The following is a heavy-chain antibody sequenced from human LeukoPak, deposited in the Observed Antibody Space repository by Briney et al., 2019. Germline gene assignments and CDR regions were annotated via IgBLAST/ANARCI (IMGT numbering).Heavy chain of an antibody. V-gene: IGHV1-69*13. J-gene: IGHJ4*02. CDR3: ASGVSRVWFGEESGADYFDY. CDR1: GGTFNSYA. Sequence: GASVKVSCKASGGTFNSYAINWVRQAPGQGLEWMGGIIPIFGTANYAQKFQGRVTITADESTSTAYMELSSLRSEDTAVYYCASGVSRVWFGEESGADYFDYWGQGTLVTVSS. D-gene: IGHD3-10*01. CDR2: IIPIFGTA.